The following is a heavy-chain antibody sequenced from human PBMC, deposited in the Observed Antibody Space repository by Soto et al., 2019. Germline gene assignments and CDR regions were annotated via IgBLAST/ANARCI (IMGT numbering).Heavy chain of an antibody. Sequence: EVQLLESGGGLLQPGGSLRLSCAASGFTFSSYAMSWVRQAPRKGLEWVSAISGSGGSTYYANSVKGRFTIYRDNSKNSLYLQMNSLRAEDTAVYYCAKVGSGWDYYYYGMDVWGQGTTVTVSS. V-gene: IGHV3-23*01. CDR2: ISGSGGST. D-gene: IGHD6-19*01. J-gene: IGHJ6*02. CDR1: GFTFSSYA. CDR3: AKVGSGWDYYYYGMDV.